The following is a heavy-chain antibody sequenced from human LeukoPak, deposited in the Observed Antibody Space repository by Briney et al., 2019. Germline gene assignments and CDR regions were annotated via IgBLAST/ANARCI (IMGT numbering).Heavy chain of an antibody. D-gene: IGHD3-16*01. CDR3: AREPKSLGDLFFIDY. CDR2: ISAYNGNT. V-gene: IGHV1-18*01. CDR1: GFEFTSYA. J-gene: IGHJ4*02. Sequence: ASRKVSSKASGFEFTSYAISWVRQAPGQGLEWMGWISAYNGNTHYAQKLQGTVTMTTDTSASTAYMELRSLTSDDRAVYYCAREPKSLGDLFFIDYWGQGTLVTVSS.